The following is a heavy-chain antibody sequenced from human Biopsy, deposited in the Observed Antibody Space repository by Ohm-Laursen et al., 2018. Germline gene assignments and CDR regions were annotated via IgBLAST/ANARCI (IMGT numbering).Heavy chain of an antibody. CDR2: ISYTGYT. Sequence: SETLSLTCSVSGGSFTSHYWIWIRQPPGQGLEWIGHISYTGYTSYKSSLKSRVTISSDTSRKHYSLRLTSLAAADTAVYYCARRSNEYGGLYFPHWGQGTLVTVSS. CDR1: GGSFTSHY. D-gene: IGHD4-23*01. CDR3: ARRSNEYGGLYFPH. J-gene: IGHJ1*01. V-gene: IGHV4-59*11.